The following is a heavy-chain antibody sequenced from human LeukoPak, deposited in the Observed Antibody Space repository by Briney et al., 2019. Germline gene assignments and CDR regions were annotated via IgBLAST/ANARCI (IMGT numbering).Heavy chain of an antibody. CDR2: INCYSSST. CDR1: GFTFDDYG. CDR3: SKALTIFDHMDV. V-gene: IGHV3-20*04. D-gene: IGHD3-3*01. Sequence: PAGSLRLSCAASGFTFDDYGMSWGRQPPGNGQELDSGINCYSSSTGYADSVKGRFTISRDNTKNSLYLQMNSSITEATTADYYSKALTIFDHMDVWGKGTTVTVSS. J-gene: IGHJ6*03.